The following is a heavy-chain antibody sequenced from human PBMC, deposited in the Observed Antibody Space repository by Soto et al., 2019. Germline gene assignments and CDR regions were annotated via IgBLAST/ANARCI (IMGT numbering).Heavy chain of an antibody. Sequence: SETLSLTCAVYGGSFSGYYWSWIRQPPGKGLEWIGEINHSGSTNYNPSLKSRVTISVYTSKNQFSLKLSSVTAADTAVYYCAIGHEAARPGDAFDIWGQGTMVTVSS. V-gene: IGHV4-34*01. CDR3: AIGHEAARPGDAFDI. D-gene: IGHD6-6*01. CDR1: GGSFSGYY. CDR2: INHSGST. J-gene: IGHJ3*02.